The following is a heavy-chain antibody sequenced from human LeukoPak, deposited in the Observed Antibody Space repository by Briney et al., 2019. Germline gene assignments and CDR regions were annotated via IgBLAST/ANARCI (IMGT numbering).Heavy chain of an antibody. J-gene: IGHJ4*02. CDR1: RYTFINYS. CDR2: INPSGGST. V-gene: IGHV1-46*01. CDR3: AREGRY. Sequence: SVKVSCKACRYTFINYSIHWVRQAPGKGVEWIGRINPSGGSTTYAQKSQGRVTITGDMSTSTVYMELSSLRSEDRAVYYCAREGRYWGQGTLVTVTS.